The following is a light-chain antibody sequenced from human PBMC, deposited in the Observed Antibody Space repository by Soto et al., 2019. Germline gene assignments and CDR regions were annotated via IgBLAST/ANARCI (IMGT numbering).Light chain of an antibody. Sequence: IVLTQSPDTLSWSPGERATLSCTASQHVTTTYIAWYQQKFGQAPRLLIYGASTRATGTPDRFTGGGFGTDFTPTISRVEPADFAVHYGQQYDSSFTFAGGTKVDIK. V-gene: IGKV3-20*01. J-gene: IGKJ4*01. CDR3: QQYDSSFT. CDR1: QHVTTTY. CDR2: GAS.